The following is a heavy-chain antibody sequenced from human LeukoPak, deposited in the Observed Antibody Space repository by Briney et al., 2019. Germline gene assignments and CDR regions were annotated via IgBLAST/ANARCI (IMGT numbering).Heavy chain of an antibody. D-gene: IGHD2-21*02. Sequence: ASVKASCKASGYTFISYYMYWVRQAPGQGLEWMGIINPSDGGTSYAQKFQGRVTMTRDTSTSTVYMELSSLRSEDTAMYYCARGLGGDNDAFDIWGQGTMVTVSS. V-gene: IGHV1-46*01. J-gene: IGHJ3*02. CDR1: GYTFISYY. CDR2: INPSDGGT. CDR3: ARGLGGDNDAFDI.